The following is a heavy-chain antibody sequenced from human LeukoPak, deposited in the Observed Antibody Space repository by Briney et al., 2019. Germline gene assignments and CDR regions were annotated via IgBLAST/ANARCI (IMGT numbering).Heavy chain of an antibody. V-gene: IGHV3-11*01. CDR2: ISSRGSTI. J-gene: IGHJ4*02. CDR1: GFTFSDYY. Sequence: GSLRLSCAASGFTFSDYYMSWIRQAPGKGLEWVSYISSRGSTIYYADSVKGRFTISRDNSKNTLYLQMNSLRAEDTAVYYCAKGVLSGSYYWLSVDYWGQGTLVTVSS. CDR3: AKGVLSGSYYWLSVDY. D-gene: IGHD1-26*01.